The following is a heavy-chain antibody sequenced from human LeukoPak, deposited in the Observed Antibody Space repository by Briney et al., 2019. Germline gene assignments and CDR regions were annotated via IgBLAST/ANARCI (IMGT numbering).Heavy chain of an antibody. CDR1: GYTFTGYY. D-gene: IGHD6-13*01. Sequence: GASVKVSCKAPGYTFTGYYMHWVRQAPGQGLEWMGWINPNSGGTNYAQKFQSRVTMTRDTSISTAYMELSRLRSDDTAVYYCAGAFGYGAAAGTFGHWGQGTLVTVSS. J-gene: IGHJ4*02. CDR3: AGAFGYGAAAGTFGH. V-gene: IGHV1-2*02. CDR2: INPNSGGT.